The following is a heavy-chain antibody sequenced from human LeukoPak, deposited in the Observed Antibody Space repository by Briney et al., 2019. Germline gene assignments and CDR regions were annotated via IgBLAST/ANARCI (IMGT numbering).Heavy chain of an antibody. Sequence: SETLSLTCTVSGGSVSSGSYYWSWIRQPPGKGLEWIGYIYYSRSTNYNPSLKSRVTISVDTSKNQFSLKLSSVTAADTAVYYCAREHQLNYYYYGMDVWGQGTTVTVSS. CDR3: AREHQLNYYYYGMDV. J-gene: IGHJ6*02. CDR2: IYYSRST. CDR1: GGSVSSGSYY. V-gene: IGHV4-61*01. D-gene: IGHD2-2*01.